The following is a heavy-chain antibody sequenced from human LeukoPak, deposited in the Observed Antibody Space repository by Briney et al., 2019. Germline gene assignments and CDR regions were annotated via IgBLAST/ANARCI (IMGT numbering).Heavy chain of an antibody. D-gene: IGHD3-3*01. CDR3: ATADPIFGVVFSYMDV. CDR1: GYTFTSYG. J-gene: IGHJ6*03. CDR2: ISAYNGNT. Sequence: ASVKVSCKASGYTFTSYGISWVRQAPGQELEWMGWISAYNGNTNYAQKLQGRVTMTTDTSTSTAYMELRSLRSDNTAVYYCATADPIFGVVFSYMDVWGKGTTVTVSS. V-gene: IGHV1-18*01.